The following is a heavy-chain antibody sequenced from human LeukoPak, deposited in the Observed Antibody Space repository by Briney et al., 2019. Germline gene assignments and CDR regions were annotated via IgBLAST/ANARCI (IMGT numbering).Heavy chain of an antibody. CDR2: IYTSGST. CDR1: GGSISSSSYY. V-gene: IGHV4-61*02. D-gene: IGHD3-3*01. CDR3: ARDPGDFWSGYPHYMDV. J-gene: IGHJ3*01. Sequence: SETLSLTCTVSGGSISSSSYYWSWIRQPAGKGLEWIGRIYTSGSTNYNPSLKSRVTMSVDTSKNQFSLKLSSVTAADTAVYYCARDPGDFWSGYPHYMDVWGQGTMVTVSS.